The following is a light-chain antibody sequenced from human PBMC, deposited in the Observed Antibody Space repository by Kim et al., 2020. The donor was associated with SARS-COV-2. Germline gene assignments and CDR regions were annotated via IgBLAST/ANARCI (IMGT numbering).Light chain of an antibody. J-gene: IGLJ3*02. CDR3: SAWDIRLSAWV. CDR2: SDN. Sequence: QTSTPPCTGNSNNVSNEVVVWLHHHQDHPPILLSYSDNNRPSEISERFSASRSGKTASLTITGLQPKDEADYYCSAWDIRLSAWVFGGGTQLTVL. V-gene: IGLV10-54*04. CDR1: SNNVSNEV.